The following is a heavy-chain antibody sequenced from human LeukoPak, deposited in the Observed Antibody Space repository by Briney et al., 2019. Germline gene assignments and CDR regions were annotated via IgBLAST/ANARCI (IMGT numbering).Heavy chain of an antibody. CDR3: ARDKHLRFLEWSPGDY. CDR2: ISSSSSTI. V-gene: IGHV3-48*01. J-gene: IGHJ4*02. CDR1: GFTFSSYS. D-gene: IGHD3-3*01. Sequence: GGSLRLSCAASGFTFSSYSMNWVRQAPGKGLEWVSYISSSSSTIYYADSVKGRFTISRDNAKNSLYLQMNSLRAEDTAVYYCARDKHLRFLEWSPGDYWGQGTLVTVSS.